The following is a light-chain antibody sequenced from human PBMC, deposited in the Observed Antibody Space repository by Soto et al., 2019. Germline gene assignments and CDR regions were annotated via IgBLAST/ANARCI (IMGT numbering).Light chain of an antibody. V-gene: IGLV2-8*01. Sequence: QSALTQPPSASGSPGQSVTISCTGTSSDVGAYDYVSWYQQHPGKAPKLMIYEINKRPSGVPDRFSGSKSGNTASLTVSGLQSGVPVDYSSSNFPGRNNFPCVFGPGTTLPV. J-gene: IGLJ1*01. CDR1: SSDVGAYDY. CDR2: EIN. CDR3: SNFPGRNNFPCV.